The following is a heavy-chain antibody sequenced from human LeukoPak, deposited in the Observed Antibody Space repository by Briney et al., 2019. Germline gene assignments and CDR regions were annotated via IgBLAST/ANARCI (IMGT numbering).Heavy chain of an antibody. CDR3: ARCRGWDNMVRGAINYYHYGMDV. J-gene: IGHJ6*02. D-gene: IGHD3-10*01. CDR1: GFTFSSYW. V-gene: IGHV3-7*01. CDR2: INQDGSEK. Sequence: PGGSLRLSCAASGFTFSSYWMSWVRQAPGKGLEWVANINQDGSEKYCVDSVKGRFTISRDNAKNSLYLQINSLRVDDTAVFYCARCRGWDNMVRGAINYYHYGMDVWGQGTTVTVSS.